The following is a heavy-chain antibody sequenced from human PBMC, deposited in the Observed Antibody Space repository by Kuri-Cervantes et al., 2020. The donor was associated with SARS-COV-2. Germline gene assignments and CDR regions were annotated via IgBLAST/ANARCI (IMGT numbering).Heavy chain of an antibody. CDR2: IIPILGIA. V-gene: IGHV1-69*04. CDR3: ARVDYDFWSGYSDY. J-gene: IGHJ4*02. D-gene: IGHD3-3*01. Sequence: SVKVSCKASGGTFSSYAISWVRQAPGQGLEWMGRIIPILGIANYAQKFQGRVTITADKSTSTAYMELSSLRSDDTAVYYCARVDYDFWSGYSDYWGQGTLV. CDR1: GGTFSSYA.